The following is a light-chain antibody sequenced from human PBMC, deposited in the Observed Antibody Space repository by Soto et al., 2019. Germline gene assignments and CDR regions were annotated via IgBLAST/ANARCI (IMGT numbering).Light chain of an antibody. CDR2: VTSDGSH. J-gene: IGLJ3*02. CDR1: SGHNSYA. V-gene: IGLV4-69*01. Sequence: QSVLTQSPSASASLGASVKLTCTLTSGHNSYAIAWHQQQPEKGPRFLMKVTSDGSHTKGDGIPDRFSGSSSGAERYLSISRLQSEDEADYYCQTWDTSSLVFGGGTKLTVL. CDR3: QTWDTSSLV.